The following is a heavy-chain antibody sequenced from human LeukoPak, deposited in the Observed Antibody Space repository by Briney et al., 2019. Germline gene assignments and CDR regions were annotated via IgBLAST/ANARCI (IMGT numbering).Heavy chain of an antibody. J-gene: IGHJ4*02. CDR2: IYYSGST. V-gene: IGHV4-59*01. CDR1: GGSISSYY. Sequence: SETLSLTCTVSGGSISSYYWSWLRQPPGKGLEWIGYIYYSGSTNYNPSLTSRVTISVDTSKNQFSLKLSSVTAADTAVYYCARMGYGLPIDYWGQGTLVTVSS. D-gene: IGHD5-18*01. CDR3: ARMGYGLPIDY.